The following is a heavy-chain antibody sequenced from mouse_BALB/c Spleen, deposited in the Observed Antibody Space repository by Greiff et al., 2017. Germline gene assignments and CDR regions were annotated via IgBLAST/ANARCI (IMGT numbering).Heavy chain of an antibody. V-gene: IGHV5-15*02. D-gene: IGHD2-2*01. J-gene: IGHJ2*01. CDR3: ARDPYGYDGFYYFDY. CDR1: GFTFSDYG. Sequence: EVQLVESGGGLVQPGGSRKLSCAASGFTFSDYGMAWVRQAPGKGPEWVAFISNLAYSIYYADTVTGRFTISRENAKNTLYLEMSSLRSEDTAMYYCARDPYGYDGFYYFDYWGQGTTLTVSS. CDR2: ISNLAYSI.